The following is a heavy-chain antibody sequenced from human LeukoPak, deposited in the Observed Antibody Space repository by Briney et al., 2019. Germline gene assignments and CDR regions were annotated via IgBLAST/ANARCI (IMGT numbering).Heavy chain of an antibody. CDR3: ARPDSSGYFD. J-gene: IGHJ4*02. Sequence: GGSLRLSCAASGFTFSSYSMNWVRQAPGKGLEWVSYISSSSSTIYYADSVKGRFTISRDNAKNSLYLQMNSLRAEDTAVYYCARPDSSGYFDWGQGTLVTVSS. V-gene: IGHV3-48*01. D-gene: IGHD3-22*01. CDR2: ISSSSSTI. CDR1: GFTFSSYS.